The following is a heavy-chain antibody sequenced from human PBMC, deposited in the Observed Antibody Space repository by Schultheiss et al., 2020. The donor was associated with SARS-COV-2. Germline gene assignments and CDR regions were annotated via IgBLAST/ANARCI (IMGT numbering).Heavy chain of an antibody. CDR2: IRSKANSYAT. D-gene: IGHD1-1*01. CDR3: ARKARRQLAPFFDY. V-gene: IGHV3-73*01. Sequence: GESLKISCAASGFTFSNAWMSWVRQAPGKGLEWVGRIRSKANSYATAYAASVKGRFTISRDNSKNTLYLQMNSLRAEDTAVYYCARKARRQLAPFFDYWGQGTLVTVSS. J-gene: IGHJ4*02. CDR1: GFTFSNAW.